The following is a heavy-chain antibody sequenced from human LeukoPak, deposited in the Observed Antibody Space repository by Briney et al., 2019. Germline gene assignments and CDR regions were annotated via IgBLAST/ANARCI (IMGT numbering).Heavy chain of an antibody. J-gene: IGHJ4*02. CDR3: AKGNGYSYGRYYFDY. Sequence: GGSLRLSCAASGFTFSSYAMGWVRQAPGKGLEWVSAITASGGNTYYADSVKGRFPIPRDNSKNTLYLQVNSLRAEDTAVYYCAKGNGYSYGRYYFDYWGQGTLVTVSS. V-gene: IGHV3-23*01. CDR1: GFTFSSYA. D-gene: IGHD5-18*01. CDR2: ITASGGNT.